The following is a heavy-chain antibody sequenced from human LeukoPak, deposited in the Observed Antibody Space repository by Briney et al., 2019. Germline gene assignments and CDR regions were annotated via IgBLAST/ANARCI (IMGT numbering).Heavy chain of an antibody. CDR3: ARGYGNFDY. V-gene: IGHV4-34*01. D-gene: IGHD3-10*01. CDR1: GGSFSGYY. J-gene: IGHJ4*02. Sequence: SETLSLACAVYGGSFSGYYWSWIRQPPGKGLEWIGEINHSGSTNYNPSLKSRVTISVDTSKNQFSLKLSSVTAADTAVYYCARGYGNFDYWGQGTLVTVSS. CDR2: INHSGST.